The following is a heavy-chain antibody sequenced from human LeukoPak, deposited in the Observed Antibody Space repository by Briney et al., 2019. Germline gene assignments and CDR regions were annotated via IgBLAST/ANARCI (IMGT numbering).Heavy chain of an antibody. CDR2: IKEDGSEK. J-gene: IGHJ5*02. D-gene: IGHD2-15*01. Sequence: PGGSLRFSCAASGFTFSNYWMSWVRQAPGKGLEWVANIKEDGSEKHYADSVKGRFTISRDNAKNSLYLQMNSLRAEDTAVYYCARDRYCSGAWGQGTLVTVSS. V-gene: IGHV3-7*03. CDR3: ARDRYCSGA. CDR1: GFTFSNYW.